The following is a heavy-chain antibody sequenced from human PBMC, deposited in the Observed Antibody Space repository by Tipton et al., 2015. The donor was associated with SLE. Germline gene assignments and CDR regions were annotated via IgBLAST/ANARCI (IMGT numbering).Heavy chain of an antibody. J-gene: IGHJ3*02. CDR3: ARDGRLAAAALDAFDI. V-gene: IGHV4-61*09. CDR2: IYTSGST. CDR1: GGSISSGSYY. D-gene: IGHD6-13*01. Sequence: TLSLTCTVSGGSISSGSYYWSWIRQPAGKGLEWIGHIYTSGSTNYNPSLKSRVTISVDTSKNQFSLKLSSVTAADTAVYYCARDGRLAAAALDAFDIWGQGTMVTVSS.